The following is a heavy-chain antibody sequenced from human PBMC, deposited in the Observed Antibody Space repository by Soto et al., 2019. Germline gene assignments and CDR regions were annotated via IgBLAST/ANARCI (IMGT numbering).Heavy chain of an antibody. J-gene: IGHJ4*02. CDR1: GGSISSGGYY. CDR3: ARESRLLWFGELSYYFDY. CDR2: IYYSGST. Sequence: SETLSLTCTVSGGSISSGGYYWSWIRQHPGKGLEWIGYIYYSGSTYYNPSLKSRVTISVDTSKNQFSLKLSSVTAADTAVYYCARESRLLWFGELSYYFDYWGQGTLVTVSS. V-gene: IGHV4-31*03. D-gene: IGHD3-10*01.